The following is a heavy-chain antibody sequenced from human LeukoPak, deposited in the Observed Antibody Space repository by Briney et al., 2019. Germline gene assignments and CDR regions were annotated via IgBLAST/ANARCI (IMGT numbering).Heavy chain of an antibody. CDR2: ISYDGSNK. V-gene: IGHV3-30*03. J-gene: IGHJ4*02. CDR3: ASGLDYGDSPPRY. D-gene: IGHD4-17*01. Sequence: GGSLRLSCAASGFTFSDYYMSWIRQAPGKGLEWVAVISYDGSNKYYADSVKGRFTISRDNSKNTLYLQMNSLRAEDTAVYYCASGLDYGDSPPRYWGQGTLVTVSS. CDR1: GFTFSDYY.